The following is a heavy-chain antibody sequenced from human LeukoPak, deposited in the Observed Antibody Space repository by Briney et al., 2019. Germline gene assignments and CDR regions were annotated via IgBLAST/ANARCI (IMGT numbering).Heavy chain of an antibody. J-gene: IGHJ2*01. V-gene: IGHV4-4*08. CDR1: RGSLFRYY. CDR3: TRRAYYDSSGYNPTAGYFDL. D-gene: IGHD3-22*01. Sequence: PSGTLSLTRRFCRGSLFRYYWNGIGQSAGRGLEGIGFVYSNGMTTYTPSFRSRGTISIATSRNQFSRRLTSVTAADTATYYCTRRAYYDSSGYNPTAGYFDLWGRGTLVTVSS. CDR2: VYSNGMT.